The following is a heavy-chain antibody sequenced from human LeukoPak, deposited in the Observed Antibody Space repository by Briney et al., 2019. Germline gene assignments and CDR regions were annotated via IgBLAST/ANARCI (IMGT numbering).Heavy chain of an antibody. CDR1: GAFIDSNNW. CDR2: IFHSGST. CDR3: ARAPKYYFDSSASWYFDI. D-gene: IGHD3-22*01. V-gene: IGHV4-4*02. J-gene: IGHJ2*01. Sequence: SGTLSLTCAVSGAFIDSNNWWSWVRQTPGKGLEWIAEIFHSGSTNYNPSLKSRVTISLDESKNQFYLKLNSVTAADTAVYYCARAPKYYFDSSASWYFDIWGLGTLVAVSS.